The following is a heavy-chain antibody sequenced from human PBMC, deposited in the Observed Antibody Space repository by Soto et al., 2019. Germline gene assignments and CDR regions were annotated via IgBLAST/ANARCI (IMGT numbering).Heavy chain of an antibody. D-gene: IGHD6-19*01. CDR2: ISDDGSKK. CDR1: GFTFSSNA. Sequence: QVQLVESGGGVVQPGGSLRLSCAASGFTFSSNAMHGVRQAPGKGLEWVAIISDDGSKKYDADYVRGRFTISRDNSKNRLYLQMNSLRPEDTAVYYCARPHNGWFEALVDRWGQGTQVTVSS. V-gene: IGHV3-30-3*01. CDR3: ARPHNGWFEALVDR. J-gene: IGHJ5*02.